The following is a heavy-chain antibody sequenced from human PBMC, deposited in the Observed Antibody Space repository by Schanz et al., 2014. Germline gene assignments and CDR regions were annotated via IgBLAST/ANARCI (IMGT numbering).Heavy chain of an antibody. J-gene: IGHJ5*02. D-gene: IGHD1-26*01. Sequence: VQLLESGGGLVQPGGSLRLSCAASGFTFSDYYMSWIRQPPGKGLEWIGFIYYRGNTYYNPSLKSRVSISLDPSKTQFFLNLNSLTAADTAVYYCARVPEPGWFDPWGQGTLVTVSS. CDR2: IYYRGNT. CDR3: ARVPEPGWFDP. V-gene: IGHV4-59*06. CDR1: GFTFSDYY.